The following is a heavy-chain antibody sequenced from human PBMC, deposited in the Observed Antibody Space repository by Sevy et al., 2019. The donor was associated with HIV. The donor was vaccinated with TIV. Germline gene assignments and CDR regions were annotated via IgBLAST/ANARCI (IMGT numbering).Heavy chain of an antibody. J-gene: IGHJ4*02. Sequence: SETLSLTCTVSGGSISSSTYYRGWIRQAPGKGLEWIGSIYDSGSTYYNPSLKSRVTISVDTSKNQFSLKLSSVTAADTALYYCARHNIAVAGAYYFDYWGQGTLVTVSS. D-gene: IGHD6-13*01. V-gene: IGHV4-39*01. CDR2: IYDSGST. CDR3: ARHNIAVAGAYYFDY. CDR1: GGSISSSTYY.